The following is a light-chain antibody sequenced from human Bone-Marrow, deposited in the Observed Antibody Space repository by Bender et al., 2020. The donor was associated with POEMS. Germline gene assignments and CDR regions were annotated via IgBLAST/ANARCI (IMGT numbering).Light chain of an antibody. CDR1: SVGRKN. CDR3: QVWDSRSDHLV. Sequence: SYVLTQPPSASVAPGQTARITCGGDSVGRKNVHWYQQRPGQAPVLVVYDDRDRPSGIPERFSGSNSENTATLTISRVEAGDEADYFCQVWDSRSDHLVFGGGTKLTVL. J-gene: IGLJ2*01. V-gene: IGLV3-21*02. CDR2: DDR.